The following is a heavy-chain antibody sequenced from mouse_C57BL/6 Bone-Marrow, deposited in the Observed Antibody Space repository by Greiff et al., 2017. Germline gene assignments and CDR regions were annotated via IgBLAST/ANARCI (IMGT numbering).Heavy chain of an antibody. CDR2: IYPGGGST. CDR1: GYTFTNYW. D-gene: IGHD1-1*01. CDR3: ARSGYYGSSYGYFDV. V-gene: IGHV1-63*01. J-gene: IGHJ1*03. Sequence: QVQLQQSGAELVRPGTSVKMSCKASGYTFTNYWIGWAKQRPGHGLEWIGDIYPGGGSTNYNEKFKGKATLTADKSSSTAYMQFSSLTSEDSAIYYCARSGYYGSSYGYFDVWGTGTTVTVSA.